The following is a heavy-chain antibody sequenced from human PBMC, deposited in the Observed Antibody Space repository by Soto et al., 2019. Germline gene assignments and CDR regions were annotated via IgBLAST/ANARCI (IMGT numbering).Heavy chain of an antibody. Sequence: QVQLVQSGGEVKRPGASVKVSCKTSGYTFSNYGITWVRQAPGQPLEWLGWISLYSDGTNYAQKFQGRVSMTTDTSPTKAYMELRSLRSDDTAVYYCARVVPGAEAWFGPWGQGTLVTVSS. D-gene: IGHD2-2*01. CDR2: ISLYSDGT. CDR1: GYTFSNYG. J-gene: IGHJ5*02. V-gene: IGHV1-18*01. CDR3: ARVVPGAEAWFGP.